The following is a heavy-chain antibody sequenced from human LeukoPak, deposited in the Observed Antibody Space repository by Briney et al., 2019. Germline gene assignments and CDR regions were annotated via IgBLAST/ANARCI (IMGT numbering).Heavy chain of an antibody. V-gene: IGHV1-69*05. Sequence: SVKVSCKASGGTFSNYAISWVRQAPGQGLEWMGGIIPIFGSANYAQKFQGRVTITTDESTSTTYMELSSLRSEDTAVYYCARGEKSIFGVVTYYYMDVWGKGTTVTVSS. D-gene: IGHD3-3*01. CDR2: IIPIFGSA. CDR1: GGTFSNYA. J-gene: IGHJ6*03. CDR3: ARGEKSIFGVVTYYYMDV.